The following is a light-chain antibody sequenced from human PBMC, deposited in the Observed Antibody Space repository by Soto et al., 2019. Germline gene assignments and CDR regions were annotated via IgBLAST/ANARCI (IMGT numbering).Light chain of an antibody. CDR3: CSYVGSSSYV. CDR1: SSDVGGYNS. J-gene: IGLJ1*01. Sequence: QSALTQPRSVSGSPGQSVTVSCIGTSSDVGGYNSVSWYQEHPGKAPKLMIYDVIKRPSGVPDRFSGSKSGNTASLTISGLLAEDEAYYYCCSYVGSSSYVFGTGTKVTVL. V-gene: IGLV2-11*01. CDR2: DVI.